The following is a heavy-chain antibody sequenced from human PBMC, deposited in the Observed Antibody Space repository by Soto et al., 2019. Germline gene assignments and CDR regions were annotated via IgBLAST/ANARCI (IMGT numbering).Heavy chain of an antibody. CDR3: AKFLYRRTYYYYGMDV. J-gene: IGHJ6*02. D-gene: IGHD3-16*02. CDR1: GASSSSYF. Sequence: QVQLQESGPGLVRPSETLSLTCTVSGASSSSYFWSWIRQPPGKGLEWIGYIYYSGTTNYNPSLXSXVXMXLDTSKNQFSLQLSSVTAADTAVYYCAKFLYRRTYYYYGMDVWGQGTTVTVSS. V-gene: IGHV4-59*01. CDR2: IYYSGTT.